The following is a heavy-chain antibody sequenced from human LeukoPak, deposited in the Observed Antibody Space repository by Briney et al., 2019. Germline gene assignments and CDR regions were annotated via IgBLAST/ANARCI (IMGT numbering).Heavy chain of an antibody. CDR1: GGSISSYY. V-gene: IGHV4-59*01. CDR3: ARDTATVTDY. J-gene: IGHJ4*02. D-gene: IGHD4-17*01. CDR2: IYYSGST. Sequence: SETLSLTCTVSGGSISSYYWSWIRQPPGKGLEWIGYIYYSGSTNYNPSLKSRVTISVDTSKNQFSLRLSSVTAADTAVYYCARDTATVTDYWGQGTLVTVSS.